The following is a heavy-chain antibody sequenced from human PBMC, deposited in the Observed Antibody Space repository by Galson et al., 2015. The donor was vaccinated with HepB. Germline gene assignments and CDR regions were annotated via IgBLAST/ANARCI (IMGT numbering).Heavy chain of an antibody. V-gene: IGHV4-59*01. D-gene: IGHD4-23*01. Sequence: SETLSLTCTVSGASISSYYWSWVRQPPGKALEWIGYMYYSGSTNYNPSLKSRVTISADSSKNQFSLTLSSVTAADTAVYYCASPRWFGYFDYWGQGTLVTVSS. J-gene: IGHJ4*02. CDR1: GASISSYY. CDR2: MYYSGST. CDR3: ASPRWFGYFDY.